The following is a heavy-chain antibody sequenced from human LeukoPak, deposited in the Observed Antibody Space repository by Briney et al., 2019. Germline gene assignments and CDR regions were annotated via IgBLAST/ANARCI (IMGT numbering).Heavy chain of an antibody. V-gene: IGHV6-1*01. CDR1: GDSVSSNGAS. J-gene: IGHJ4*02. CDR3: GRETDFGVVTN. D-gene: IGHD3-3*01. Sequence: SQTLSLTCAISGDSVSSNGASWNWIRQSPSRGLEWLGRTYYRSQQWHSDYAPSVKGRITLNPDTSKNQFSLQLNSMTPEDTTVYYCGRETDFGVVTNWGQGTLVSVSS. CDR2: TYYRSQQWHS.